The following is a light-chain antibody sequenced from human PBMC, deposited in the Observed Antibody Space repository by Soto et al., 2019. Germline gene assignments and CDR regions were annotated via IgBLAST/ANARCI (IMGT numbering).Light chain of an antibody. CDR2: DVS. CDR1: SSDVGGYNY. CDR3: SSYTSSSLYV. J-gene: IGLJ1*01. Sequence: QSALTQPASVSGSPGQSITISCTGTSSDVGGYNYVSWYQQHPGKAPKLMSYDVSNRPSGVSNRFSGYKSGNTASLTISGLQAEDEADYYCSSYTSSSLYVFGTGTKLTVL. V-gene: IGLV2-14*01.